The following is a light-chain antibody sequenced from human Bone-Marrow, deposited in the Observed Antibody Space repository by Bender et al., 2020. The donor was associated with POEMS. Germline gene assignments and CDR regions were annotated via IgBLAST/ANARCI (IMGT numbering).Light chain of an antibody. V-gene: IGLV1-36*01. CDR1: SSNIGNHG. J-gene: IGLJ2*01. Sequence: QSVVTQPPSLSEAPRQRVTISCSGSSSNIGNHGVNWYQHLPGTAPKLLIYNHNQRPSGVPDRFSGSQSGTSASLAISGLQSEDEADYYCAAWDDSVNGVIFGGGTKLTVL. CDR3: AAWDDSVNGVI. CDR2: NHN.